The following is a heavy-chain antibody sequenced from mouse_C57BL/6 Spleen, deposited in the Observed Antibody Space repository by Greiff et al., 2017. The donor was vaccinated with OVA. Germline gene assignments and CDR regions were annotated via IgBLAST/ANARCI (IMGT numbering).Heavy chain of an antibody. Sequence: EVKLLEPGPGLVKPSQSLSLTCSVTGYSITSGYYWYWIRQLPGNKLEWMGFISYDGSNNYNPSFKNRISLTRDTSKNQFFLKLNSVTTEDTATYYCARDYGSSYRYFDVWGTGTTVTVSS. D-gene: IGHD1-1*01. CDR1: GYSITSGYY. CDR2: ISYDGSN. V-gene: IGHV3-6*01. J-gene: IGHJ1*03. CDR3: ARDYGSSYRYFDV.